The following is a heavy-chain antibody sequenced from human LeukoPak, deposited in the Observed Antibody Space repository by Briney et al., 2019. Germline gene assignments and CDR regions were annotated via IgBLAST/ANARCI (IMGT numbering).Heavy chain of an antibody. D-gene: IGHD3-16*02. V-gene: IGHV3-66*01. CDR2: IYSGGST. CDR1: GFTVSSNY. J-gene: IGHJ4*02. Sequence: GGSLRLSCAASGFTVSSNYMSWVRQAPGKGLEWVSVIYSGGSTYYADSVKGRFTISRDNSKNTLYLQMNSLRAEDTAVYYCARGSADDYVWGSYRSYGLDYWGQGTLVTVSS. CDR3: ARGSADDYVWGSYRSYGLDY.